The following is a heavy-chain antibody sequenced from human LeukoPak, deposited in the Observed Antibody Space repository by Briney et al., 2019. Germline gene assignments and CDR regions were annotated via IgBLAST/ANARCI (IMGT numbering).Heavy chain of an antibody. D-gene: IGHD5-12*01. CDR1: GESFSGYS. CDR3: ARGRGEWLRPRNWFDP. V-gene: IGHV4-34*01. Sequence: SETLSLTCAVYGESFSGYSWSWIRQPPGEGREWIGEINHSGSTNYNPSLESRVTISVDTSKNQFSLKLSSVTAADTAVYYCARGRGEWLRPRNWFDPWGQGTLVTVSS. J-gene: IGHJ5*02. CDR2: INHSGST.